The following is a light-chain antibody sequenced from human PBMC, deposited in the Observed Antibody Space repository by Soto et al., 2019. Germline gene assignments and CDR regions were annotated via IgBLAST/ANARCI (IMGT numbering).Light chain of an antibody. CDR2: EVS. J-gene: IGLJ2*01. Sequence: QSALTQPASVSGSPGQSITLSCTGTSSDIGGYNSVSWYQQYPGKAPKLLIYEVSHRPSGVSYRFSGSKSGNTASLTISGLQAEDEADYFCSSYTISRTPVVFGGGTKVTVL. V-gene: IGLV2-14*01. CDR3: SSYTISRTPVV. CDR1: SSDIGGYNS.